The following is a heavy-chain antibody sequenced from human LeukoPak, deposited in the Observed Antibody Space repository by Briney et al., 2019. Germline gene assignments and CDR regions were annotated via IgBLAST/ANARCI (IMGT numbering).Heavy chain of an antibody. CDR2: IYHSGST. CDR3: ARQTITNFDY. J-gene: IGHJ4*02. D-gene: IGHD3-10*01. V-gene: IGHV4-30-2*01. Sequence: SETLSLTCAVSGGSISSGGYSWSWLRQPPGQGLEWIGYIYHSGSTYYNPSLKSRVTISVDTSKNQFSLKLSSVTAADTAVYYCARQTITNFDYWGQGTLVTVSS. CDR1: GGSISSGGYS.